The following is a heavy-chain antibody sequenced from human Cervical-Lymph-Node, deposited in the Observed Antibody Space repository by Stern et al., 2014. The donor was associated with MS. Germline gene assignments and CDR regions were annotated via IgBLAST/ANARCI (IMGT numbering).Heavy chain of an antibody. CDR1: GFTFSDYY. Sequence: VQLVQSGGGLVKPGGSLRLSCAASGFTFSDYYMNWIRQAPGKGLEWVSYISGRDGTIFYADSVKGRFTIARDNAKKSLYLQMNSLRAEDTAVYYCARAGGSKDDFWGQGTLVTVSS. CDR3: ARAGGSKDDF. CDR2: ISGRDGTI. V-gene: IGHV3-11*01. J-gene: IGHJ4*02. D-gene: IGHD3-10*01.